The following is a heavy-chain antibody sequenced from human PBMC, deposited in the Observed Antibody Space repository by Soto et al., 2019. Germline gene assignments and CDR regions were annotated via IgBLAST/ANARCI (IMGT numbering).Heavy chain of an antibody. CDR1: QFNCNIDA. CDR3: SRDNWNGAYYGLDV. V-gene: IGHV3-23*01. J-gene: IGHJ6*02. CDR2: MSGSGASI. Sequence: EVQLLESGGGLVQSGESLTLSCVASQFNCNIDAMTWVRQAPGKRLEWVSSMSGSGASIYYADSVKGRFTISRDKSKKTLDLQLNSLRAEDTAVYWCSRDNWNGAYYGLDVWGQGTTVTVS. D-gene: IGHD1-20*01.